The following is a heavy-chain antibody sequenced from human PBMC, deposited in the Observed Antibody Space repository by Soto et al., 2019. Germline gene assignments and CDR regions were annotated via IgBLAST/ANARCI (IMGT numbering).Heavy chain of an antibody. Sequence: GGSLRLSCVGSGFSLANFPMNWVRQTPGKGLEWISYISQRGGNINYTEAVKGQFTIARDNVRNSLYLQMNSLRDEDAALYYGAKGLHHNIGWPYYLDAWGQGVPVTVSS. J-gene: IGHJ4*02. CDR1: GFSLANFP. V-gene: IGHV3-48*02. CDR3: AKGLHHNIGWPYYLDA. CDR2: ISQRGGNI. D-gene: IGHD6-19*01.